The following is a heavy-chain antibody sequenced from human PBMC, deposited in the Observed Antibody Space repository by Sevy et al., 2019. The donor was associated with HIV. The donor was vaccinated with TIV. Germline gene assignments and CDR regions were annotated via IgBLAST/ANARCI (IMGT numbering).Heavy chain of an antibody. CDR3: AIRNDFDI. CDR2: VYYTGGT. Sequence: SETLSLTCTVSGGSINSDHWNWIRQPPGKGLEWIGYVYYTGGTNYNPSLKNRVTISVDRTKNQFSLKLTSVTAADTAVYYGAIRNDFDIWGQGTMVTVSS. V-gene: IGHV4-59*08. CDR1: GGSINSDH. J-gene: IGHJ3*02.